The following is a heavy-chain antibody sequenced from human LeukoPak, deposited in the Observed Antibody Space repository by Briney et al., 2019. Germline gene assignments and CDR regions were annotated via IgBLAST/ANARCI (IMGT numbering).Heavy chain of an antibody. CDR3: ARGGWLLILDWFDP. CDR2: LYYTGST. V-gene: IGHV4-30-4*07. CDR1: GGSISRGGYS. D-gene: IGHD3-22*01. Sequence: PSQTLSLTCAVSGGSISRGGYSWSWIRQPPGNGLEWIGYLYYTGSTYYNPSLKSRVTISVDTSKNQFSLKLSSVTAADTAVYYCARGGWLLILDWFDPWGQGTLVTVSS. J-gene: IGHJ5*02.